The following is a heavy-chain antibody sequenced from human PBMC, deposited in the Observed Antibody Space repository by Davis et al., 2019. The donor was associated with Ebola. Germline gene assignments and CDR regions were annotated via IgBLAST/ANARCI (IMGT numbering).Heavy chain of an antibody. CDR2: IRSKANSYAT. J-gene: IGHJ6*02. D-gene: IGHD2-2*02. CDR1: GFTFSGSA. Sequence: GESLKISCAASGFTFSGSAMHWLRQASGKGLEWVGRIRSKANSYATAYAASVKGRFTISRDDSKNTAYLQMNSLKTEDTAVYYCTRHWNLGYCSSTSCYTPYYYGMDVWGQGTTVTVSS. V-gene: IGHV3-73*01. CDR3: TRHWNLGYCSSTSCYTPYYYGMDV.